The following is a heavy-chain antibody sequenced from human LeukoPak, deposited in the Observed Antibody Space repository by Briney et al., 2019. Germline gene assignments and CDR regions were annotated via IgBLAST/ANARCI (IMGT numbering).Heavy chain of an antibody. D-gene: IGHD3-10*01. J-gene: IGHJ4*02. CDR2: ISYDGSNK. CDR1: GFTFSSYA. CDR3: ARVSSITMVRGVLDY. V-gene: IGHV3-30*04. Sequence: GGSLRLSCAASGFTFSSYAMHWVRQAPGKGLEGVAVISYDGSNKYYADSVKGRFTISRDNSKNTLYLQMNSLRAEDTAVYYCARVSSITMVRGVLDYWGQGTLVTVSS.